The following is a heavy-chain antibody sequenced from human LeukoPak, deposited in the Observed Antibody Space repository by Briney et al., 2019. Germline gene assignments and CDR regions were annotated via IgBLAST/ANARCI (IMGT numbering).Heavy chain of an antibody. J-gene: IGHJ5*02. D-gene: IGHD1-1*01. CDR3: ARGSTTGTTSYFDP. Sequence: SQTLSLTCTVSGGSLSPYYWSWIRQSPGKGLEWIGSIYHSGSTYYNLSFKSRVTISLNTSKNYFSLKLNSVTAADTAVYYCARGSTTGTTSYFDPWGQGTLVTVSS. CDR1: GGSLSPYY. V-gene: IGHV4-59*04. CDR2: IYHSGST.